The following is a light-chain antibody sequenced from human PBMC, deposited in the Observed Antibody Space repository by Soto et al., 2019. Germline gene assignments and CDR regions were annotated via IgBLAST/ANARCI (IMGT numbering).Light chain of an antibody. J-gene: IGLJ1*01. V-gene: IGLV2-14*01. CDR1: SSDVGGYNY. CDR3: VSYTSSSPRV. Sequence: QSSLTQPASMSPSPGQSITISCTVTSSDVGGYNYVSCYQQHPGQAPKLMIYEVTNRPSGVSNSFSGSRSGNTASLTISGLQPEDEADYYCVSYTSSSPRVFRTATKGNV. CDR2: EVT.